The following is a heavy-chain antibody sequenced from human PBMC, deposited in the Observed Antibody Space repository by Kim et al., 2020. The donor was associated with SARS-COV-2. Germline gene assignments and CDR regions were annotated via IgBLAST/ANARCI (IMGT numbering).Heavy chain of an antibody. CDR3: ARHGVVPAAIYTTVTYFDY. J-gene: IGHJ4*02. Sequence: SETLSLTCTVSGGSISSSSYYWGWIRQPPGKGLEWIGSIYYSGSTYYNPSLKSRVTISVDTSKNQFSLKLSSVTAADTAVYYCARHGVVPAAIYTTVTYFDYWGQGTLVTVSS. D-gene: IGHD2-2*02. CDR2: IYYSGST. V-gene: IGHV4-39*01. CDR1: GGSISSSSYY.